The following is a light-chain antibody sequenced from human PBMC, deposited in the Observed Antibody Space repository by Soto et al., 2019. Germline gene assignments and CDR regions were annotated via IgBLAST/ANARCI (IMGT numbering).Light chain of an antibody. CDR3: GTWDNSLSAVV. CDR1: SSNIGNNY. Sequence: QSAVTQPPSVSAAPGQKVTISCSGSSSNIGNNYVSWYQQLPGTAPKLLIYDNNKRPSGIPDRFSGSKSGTSATLGITGLQTGDEADYYCGTWDNSLSAVVFGGVTKVTVL. CDR2: DNN. J-gene: IGLJ2*01. V-gene: IGLV1-51*01.